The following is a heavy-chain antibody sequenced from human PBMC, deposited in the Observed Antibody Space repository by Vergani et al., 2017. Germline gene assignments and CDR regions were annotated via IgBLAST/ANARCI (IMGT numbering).Heavy chain of an antibody. CDR2: FDPEHGEV. CDR3: AIVTYYYYSSGYYLDY. J-gene: IGHJ4*02. V-gene: IGHV1-24*01. CDR1: GYSLTELT. D-gene: IGHD3-22*01. Sequence: QVQLVQSGSEVRKPGASVKVSCQVSGYSLTELTIHWVRQAPGKGLEWMGGFDPEHGEVTFAHRIQGRVTMTEDRSTDTAYMELGSLRPEDTALYYCAIVTYYYYSSGYYLDYWGQGTLVTVSS.